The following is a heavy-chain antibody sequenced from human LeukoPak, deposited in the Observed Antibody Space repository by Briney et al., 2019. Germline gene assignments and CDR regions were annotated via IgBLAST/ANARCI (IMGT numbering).Heavy chain of an antibody. CDR1: GFTFSSYW. D-gene: IGHD2-8*01. Sequence: GGSLRLSCAASGFTFSSYWMSWVRQAPGKGLKWVANIKQDGSEKYYVDSVKGRFTISRDNAKNSLYLQMNSLRAEDTAVYYCARRIVLMVYASYDWFDPWGQGTLVTVSS. CDR3: ARRIVLMVYASYDWFDP. CDR2: IKQDGSEK. V-gene: IGHV3-7*03. J-gene: IGHJ5*02.